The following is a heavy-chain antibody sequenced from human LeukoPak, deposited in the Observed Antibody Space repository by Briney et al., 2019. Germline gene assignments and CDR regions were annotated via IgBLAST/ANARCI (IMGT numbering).Heavy chain of an antibody. V-gene: IGHV3-11*01. CDR3: ARDHRSGSYFEVVDY. Sequence: GGSLRLSCAASGFTFSDYYMSWIRQAPGKGLEWVSYISSSGSTIYYADSVKGRFTISRDNAKNSLYLQMNSLRAEDTAVYYCARDHRSGSYFEVVDYWGQGTLVTVSS. J-gene: IGHJ4*02. CDR1: GFTFSDYY. D-gene: IGHD1-26*01. CDR2: ISSSGSTI.